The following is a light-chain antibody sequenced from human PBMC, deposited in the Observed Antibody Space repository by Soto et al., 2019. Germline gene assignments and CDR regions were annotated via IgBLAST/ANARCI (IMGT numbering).Light chain of an antibody. CDR2: DTS. J-gene: IGKJ5*01. Sequence: ENVLTQSPATLSLSPGETATLSCRASQSVSSYFAWYQQKPGQAPRLLMYDTSHRAPGIPARFSGSGSGTDSTLTISSLEPEDFAVYYCQQRSNRPTFGQGTRLVIK. CDR1: QSVSSY. V-gene: IGKV3-11*01. CDR3: QQRSNRPT.